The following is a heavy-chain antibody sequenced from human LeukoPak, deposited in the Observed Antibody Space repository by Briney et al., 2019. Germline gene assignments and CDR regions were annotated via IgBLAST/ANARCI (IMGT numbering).Heavy chain of an antibody. V-gene: IGHV1-8*01. J-gene: IGHJ6*02. CDR1: GYTFTSYD. Sequence: GASVKVSCKASGYTFTSYDINWVRQATGQGLEWMGWMNPNSGKTGYAQKFQGRVTMTRNTSISTAYMELSSLRSEDTAVYYCARSSSSNYYYGMDVWGQGTTVTVSS. CDR2: MNPNSGKT. CDR3: ARSSSSNYYYGMDV. D-gene: IGHD6-6*01.